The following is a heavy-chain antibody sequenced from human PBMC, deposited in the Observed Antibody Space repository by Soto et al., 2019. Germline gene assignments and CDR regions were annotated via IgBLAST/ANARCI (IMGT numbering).Heavy chain of an antibody. D-gene: IGHD3-3*01. Sequence: SETLSLTCTVYGGSISSGDYYWSWIRQPPGKGLEWIGYIYYSGSTYYNPSLKSRVTISVDTSKNQFSLKLSSVTAADTAVYYCARAQLRFPPGYTDFWGPAPLVSVSS. CDR2: IYYSGST. V-gene: IGHV4-30-4*01. J-gene: IGHJ4*02. CDR1: GGSISSGDYY. CDR3: ARAQLRFPPGYTDF.